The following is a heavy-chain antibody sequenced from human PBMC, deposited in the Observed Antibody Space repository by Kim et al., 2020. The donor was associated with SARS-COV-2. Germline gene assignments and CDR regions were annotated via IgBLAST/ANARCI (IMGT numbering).Heavy chain of an antibody. Sequence: GGSLRLSCAASGFTFSDYYMSWIRQAPGKGLEWVSYISSSSSYTNYAASVKGRFTISRDNAKNSLYLQMNSLRAEDTAVYYCARRVLRYLDWLLDAIDYWGQGTLVTVSS. V-gene: IGHV3-11*06. CDR2: ISSSSSYT. J-gene: IGHJ4*02. D-gene: IGHD3-9*01. CDR3: ARRVLRYLDWLLDAIDY. CDR1: GFTFSDYY.